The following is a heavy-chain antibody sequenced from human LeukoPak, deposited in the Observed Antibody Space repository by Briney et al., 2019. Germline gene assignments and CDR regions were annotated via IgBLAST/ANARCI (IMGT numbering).Heavy chain of an antibody. V-gene: IGHV1-18*01. CDR3: ASGRVVPAAMDFDY. J-gene: IGHJ4*02. D-gene: IGHD2-2*01. Sequence: ASVKVSCKASGYTFTSYAMHWVRQAPGQRLEWMGWISAYNGNTNYAQKLQGRVTMTTDTSTSTAYMELRSLRSDDTAVYYCASGRVVPAAMDFDYWGQGTLVTVSS. CDR1: GYTFTSYA. CDR2: ISAYNGNT.